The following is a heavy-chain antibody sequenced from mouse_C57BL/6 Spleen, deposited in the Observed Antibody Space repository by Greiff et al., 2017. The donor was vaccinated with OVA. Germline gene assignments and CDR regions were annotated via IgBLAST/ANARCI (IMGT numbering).Heavy chain of an antibody. CDR3: AKDSNYPYYFDY. Sequence: EVKLMESGPELVKPGDSVKISCKASGYSFTGYFMNWVMQSHGKSLEWIGRINPYNGDTFYNQKFKGKATLTVDKSSSTAHMELRSLTSEDSAVYYCAKDSNYPYYFDYWGKGTTLTVSS. J-gene: IGHJ2*01. V-gene: IGHV1-20*01. D-gene: IGHD2-5*01. CDR1: GYSFTGYF. CDR2: INPYNGDT.